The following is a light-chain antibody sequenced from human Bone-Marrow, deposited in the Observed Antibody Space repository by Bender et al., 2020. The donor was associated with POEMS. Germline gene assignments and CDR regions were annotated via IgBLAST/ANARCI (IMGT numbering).Light chain of an antibody. CDR1: VLPRNY. V-gene: IGLV3-25*03. Sequence: SYELKQPSSVSVSPGQTARITCSGDVLPRNYARWYQQKPGQAPVLLIYKDTERPSGIPDRFAGSTSGTEASLTISRVHADDEADYYCQSAARTGTGVFGGGTRLTVL. CDR2: KDT. CDR3: QSAARTGTGV. J-gene: IGLJ3*02.